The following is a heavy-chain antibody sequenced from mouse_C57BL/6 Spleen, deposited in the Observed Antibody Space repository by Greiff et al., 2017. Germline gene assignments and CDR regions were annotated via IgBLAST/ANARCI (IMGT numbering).Heavy chain of an antibody. CDR3: YYGSYGY. V-gene: IGHV1-9*01. CDR2: IVPGSGST. J-gene: IGHJ2*01. Sequence: QVQLQQSGAELMKPGASVKLSCKATGYTFTGYWIAWVQQRPGHGLEWIGEIVPGSGSTNYNEKVKGKATFTADTSSNTAYMQLSRLTTEDSAIYYCYYGSYGYWGQGTTLTVSS. D-gene: IGHD2-1*01. CDR1: GYTFTGYW.